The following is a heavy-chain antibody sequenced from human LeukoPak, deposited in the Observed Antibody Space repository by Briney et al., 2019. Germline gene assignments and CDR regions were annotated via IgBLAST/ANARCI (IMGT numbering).Heavy chain of an antibody. CDR3: ARGDLKSDWFDP. D-gene: IGHD3-3*01. V-gene: IGHV4-61*02. CDR1: GGSISSGSYY. CDR2: FYNSGST. Sequence: SQTLSLTRTVSGGSISSGSYYWNWIRQPAGKGLEWIGRFYNSGSTNFNPSLKSRVTISADTSKNQFSLKVRSVTAADTAVYYCARGDLKSDWFDPWGQGTLVTVSS. J-gene: IGHJ5*02.